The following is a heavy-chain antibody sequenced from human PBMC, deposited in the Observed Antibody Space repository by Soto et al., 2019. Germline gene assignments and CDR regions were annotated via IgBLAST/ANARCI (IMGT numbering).Heavy chain of an antibody. Sequence: QVQLVQSGAEVKKPGASVKVSCQASGYTFSNYGISWVRQAPGQGLEWMGWISTDNGKTNSARKLQGRVTLTTDTSTSTAYMELRSLRSDETAMYYCARDGVGGGAADIYYYLHGLDVWGQGTTVTVSS. V-gene: IGHV1-18*01. J-gene: IGHJ6*02. CDR3: ARDGVGGGAADIYYYLHGLDV. D-gene: IGHD6-25*01. CDR1: GYTFSNYG. CDR2: ISTDNGKT.